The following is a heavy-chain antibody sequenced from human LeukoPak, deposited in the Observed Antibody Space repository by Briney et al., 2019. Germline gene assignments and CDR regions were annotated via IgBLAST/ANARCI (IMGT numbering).Heavy chain of an antibody. CDR1: KFTFSNYG. CDR3: ARDASGYSGTYGWFDP. CDR2: ISSDGTNK. J-gene: IGHJ5*02. V-gene: IGHV3-30*03. D-gene: IGHD1-26*01. Sequence: PGGSLRLSCAASKFTFSNYGMHWVRQAPGKGLEWVAVISSDGTNKYYADSVKGRFTISRDNSKNTLYLQMNSLGVEDTAVYYCARDASGYSGTYGWFDPWGQGTLVTVSS.